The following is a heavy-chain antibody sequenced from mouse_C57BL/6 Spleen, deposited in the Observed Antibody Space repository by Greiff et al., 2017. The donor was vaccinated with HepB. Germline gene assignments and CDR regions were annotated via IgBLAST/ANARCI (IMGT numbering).Heavy chain of an antibody. V-gene: IGHV1-50*01. J-gene: IGHJ2*01. CDR3: ARGGLRRGPHYFDY. D-gene: IGHD2-4*01. CDR1: GYTFTSYW. CDR2: IDPSDSYT. Sequence: QVQLQQPGAELVKPGASVKLSCKASGYTFTSYWMQWVKQRPGQGLEWIGEIDPSDSYTNYNQKFKGKATLTVDTSSSTAYMQLSSLTSEDSAVYYCARGGLRRGPHYFDYWGQGTTLTVSS.